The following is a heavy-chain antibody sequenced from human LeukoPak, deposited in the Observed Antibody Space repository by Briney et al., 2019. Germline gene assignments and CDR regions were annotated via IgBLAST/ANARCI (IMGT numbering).Heavy chain of an antibody. CDR2: INSNSGGT. D-gene: IGHD5-24*01. J-gene: IGHJ3*02. CDR3: AIERMATDAFDI. V-gene: IGHV1-2*02. CDR1: GYTFTGYY. Sequence: ASVKVSCKASGYTFTGYYMHWVRQAPGQGLEWMGWINSNSGGTNYAQKFQGRVTMTRDTSISTAYMELSRLRSDDTAVYYCAIERMATDAFDIWGQGTMVTVSS.